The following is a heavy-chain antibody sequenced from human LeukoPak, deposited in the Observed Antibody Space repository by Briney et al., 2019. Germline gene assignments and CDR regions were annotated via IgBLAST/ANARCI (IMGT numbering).Heavy chain of an antibody. CDR3: ARGFVLRYFDWLPRGWFDP. CDR1: GGSFSGYY. V-gene: IGHV4-34*01. J-gene: IGHJ5*02. CDR2: INHSGST. Sequence: SETLSLTCAVYGGSFSGYYWSWIRQPPGKGLEWIGEINHSGSTNYNPSLKSRVTISVDTSKNQFSLKLSSVTAADTAVYYCARGFVLRYFDWLPRGWFDPWGQGTLVTVSS. D-gene: IGHD3-9*01.